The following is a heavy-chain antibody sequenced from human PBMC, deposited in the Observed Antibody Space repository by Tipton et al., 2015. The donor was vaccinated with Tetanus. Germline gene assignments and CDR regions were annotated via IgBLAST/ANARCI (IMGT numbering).Heavy chain of an antibody. CDR3: ARGWGSSWYYFDY. CDR1: GASLRGGDYH. D-gene: IGHD6-13*01. Sequence: GLVKPSETLSLTCTVSGASLRGGDYHWSWIRQPPGKGLEWLAYISGRGTTNSNYYLKSRITMTQDTSRNQISLKLTAVTAADTAVYYCARGWGSSWYYFDYWGQGILVTVSS. CDR2: ISGRGTT. J-gene: IGHJ4*02. V-gene: IGHV4-61*08.